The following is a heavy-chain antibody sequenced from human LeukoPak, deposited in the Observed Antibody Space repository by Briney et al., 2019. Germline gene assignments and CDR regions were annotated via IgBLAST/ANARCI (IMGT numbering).Heavy chain of an antibody. V-gene: IGHV4-4*02. D-gene: IGHD6-19*01. J-gene: IGHJ4*02. CDR3: ARDVSYSSGFDY. CDR1: GXSISSSNW. Sequence: PSETLSLTCAVSGXSISSSNWWSWVRQPPGKGLEWIGEIYHGGSTNYNPSLKSRVTISVDKSKNQFSLKLSSVTAADTAVYYCARDVSYSSGFDYWGQGTLVTVSS. CDR2: IYHGGST.